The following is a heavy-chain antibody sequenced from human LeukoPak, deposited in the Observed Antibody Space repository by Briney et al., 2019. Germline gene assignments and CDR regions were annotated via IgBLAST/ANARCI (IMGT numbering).Heavy chain of an antibody. CDR2: INPSGGST. CDR3: ARGGDLRYYYDSSGYYYFDY. CDR1: GYTFTSYY. Sequence: ASVKVSCKASGYTFTSYYMHWVRQAPGQGLERMGIINPSGGSTSYAQKFQGRVTMTRDTSTSTVYMELSSLRSEDTAVYYCARGGDLRYYYDSSGYYYFDYWGQGTLVTVSS. V-gene: IGHV1-46*01. D-gene: IGHD3-22*01. J-gene: IGHJ4*02.